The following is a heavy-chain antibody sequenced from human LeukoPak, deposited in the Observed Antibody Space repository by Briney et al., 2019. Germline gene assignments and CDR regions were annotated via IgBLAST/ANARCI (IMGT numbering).Heavy chain of an antibody. D-gene: IGHD3-10*01. CDR3: AISSMVRGVVGFDY. J-gene: IGHJ4*02. CDR1: GGSFSGYY. CDR2: INHSGST. Sequence: SETLSLTCAVYGGSFSGYYWSWIRQPPGKGLEWIGEINHSGSTNYNPSLKSRVTISVDTSKNQFSLKLSSVTAADTAVYYCAISSMVRGVVGFDYWGQGTLVTVSS. V-gene: IGHV4-34*01.